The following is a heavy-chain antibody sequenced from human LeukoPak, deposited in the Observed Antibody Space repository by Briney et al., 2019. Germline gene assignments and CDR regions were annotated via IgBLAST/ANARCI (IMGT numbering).Heavy chain of an antibody. V-gene: IGHV3-30*04. CDR1: GFTFSSYA. J-gene: IGHJ5*02. CDR3: ASAKASRFEP. D-gene: IGHD4/OR15-4a*01. Sequence: GGSLRLSCAVSGFTFSSYAMHWVRQAPGKGLEWVAVISYDGSNKYYADSVKGRFTISRDNSKNTLYLQMNSLRADDTAVYYCASAKASRFEPCGQGALVTVSS. CDR2: ISYDGSNK.